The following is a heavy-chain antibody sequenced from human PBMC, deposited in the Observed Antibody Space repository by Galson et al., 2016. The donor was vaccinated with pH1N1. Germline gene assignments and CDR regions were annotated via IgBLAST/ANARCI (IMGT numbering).Heavy chain of an antibody. CDR2: ISPDSGGT. J-gene: IGHJ6*02. CDR1: TYSFSGYY. Sequence: SVKVSCKASTYSFSGYYIHWVRQAPGQALEWMGWISPDSGGTVYAQKFQDWVTMTWDTSISTTYMEVTRLTSDDTAVYFCSTSSPHRTGTTGFFGLDVWGQGTTVTVSS. V-gene: IGHV1-2*04. CDR3: STSSPHRTGTTGFFGLDV. D-gene: IGHD1-7*01.